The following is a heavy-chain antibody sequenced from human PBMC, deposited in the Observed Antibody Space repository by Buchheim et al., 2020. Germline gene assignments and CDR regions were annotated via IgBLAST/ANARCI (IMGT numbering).Heavy chain of an antibody. CDR1: GYTFTSYY. Sequence: QVQLVQSGAEVKKPGASVKVSCKASGYTFTSYYMHWVRQAPGQGLEWMGIINPSGGSTSYAQKFQGRVTMTRDTSTRTVYMELSSLRSEDTAVYYCARDPYYDILTGYYQEGYYYGMDVWGQGTT. D-gene: IGHD3-9*01. CDR3: ARDPYYDILTGYYQEGYYYGMDV. CDR2: INPSGGST. J-gene: IGHJ6*02. V-gene: IGHV1-46*01.